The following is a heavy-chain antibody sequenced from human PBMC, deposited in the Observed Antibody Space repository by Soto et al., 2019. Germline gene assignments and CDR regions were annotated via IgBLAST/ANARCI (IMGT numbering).Heavy chain of an antibody. CDR3: ARWFGELLYPLPVYYYYYGMDV. D-gene: IGHD3-10*01. J-gene: IGHJ6*02. V-gene: IGHV1-46*03. CDR1: GYTFTGYY. CDR2: INPSGGST. Sequence: ASVKVSCKASGYTFTGYYMHWVRQAPGQGLEWMGIINPSGGSTSYAQKFQGRVTMTRDTSTSTVYMELSSLRSEDTAVYYCARWFGELLYPLPVYYYYYGMDVWGQGTTVTVSS.